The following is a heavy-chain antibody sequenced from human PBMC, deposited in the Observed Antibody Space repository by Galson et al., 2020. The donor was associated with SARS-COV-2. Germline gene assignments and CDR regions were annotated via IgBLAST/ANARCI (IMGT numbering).Heavy chain of an antibody. Sequence: SVKVSCKASGDSFSNSAISWVRQAPGQGLEWMGGIIPRFDKAHYAQKFQGKVTITVDKSTTTVYMELSSLRSDDTAVYYCARDGAGVGMAWGNYFYYYMDVWGKGTTVIVSS. D-gene: IGHD7-27*01. V-gene: IGHV1-69*06. CDR2: IIPRFDKA. J-gene: IGHJ6*03. CDR1: GDSFSNSA. CDR3: ARDGAGVGMAWGNYFYYYMDV.